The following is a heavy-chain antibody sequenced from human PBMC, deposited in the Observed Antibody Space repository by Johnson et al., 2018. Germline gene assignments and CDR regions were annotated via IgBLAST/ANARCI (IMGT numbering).Heavy chain of an antibody. CDR3: AKDRLVGYSSSWYPYFQH. V-gene: IGHV3-30*18. D-gene: IGHD6-13*01. CDR1: GFTFSSYG. CDR2: ISYDGSNK. Sequence: QVQLLESGGGVVQPGRSLRLSCAASGFTFSSYGMHWVRQAPGKGLEWVAVISYDGSNKYYAGSVKGRFTISRDNSKNTLYLQMNSLRAEDTAVYYCAKDRLVGYSSSWYPYFQHWGQGTLVTVSS. J-gene: IGHJ1*01.